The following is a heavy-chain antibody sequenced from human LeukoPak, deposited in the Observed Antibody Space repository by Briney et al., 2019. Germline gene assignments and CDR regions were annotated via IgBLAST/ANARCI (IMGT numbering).Heavy chain of an antibody. J-gene: IGHJ4*02. CDR3: ARGGYFDY. Sequence: PSETLSLTCAVYGGSFSGYYWSWIRQPPGKGLEWIGEINHSGSTNYNPSLKSRVTISVDTSKNQFSLKLSSVTAADTAVYYCARGGYFDYWGRGTLVTVSS. V-gene: IGHV4-34*01. CDR1: GGSFSGYY. CDR2: INHSGST.